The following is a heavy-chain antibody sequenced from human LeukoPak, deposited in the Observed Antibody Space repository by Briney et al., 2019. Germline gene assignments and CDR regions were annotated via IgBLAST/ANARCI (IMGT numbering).Heavy chain of an antibody. V-gene: IGHV4-59*12. CDR3: ARVSGSYLD. CDR2: IYNSGST. D-gene: IGHD1-26*01. Sequence: SETLSLTCTVSGGSISSYHWSWIRQPPGKGLEWIGYIYNSGSTNYSPSLKSRVTISVDTSKSQFSLKLSSVTAADTAVYFCARVSGSYLDWGQGTLVTVSS. J-gene: IGHJ4*02. CDR1: GGSISSYH.